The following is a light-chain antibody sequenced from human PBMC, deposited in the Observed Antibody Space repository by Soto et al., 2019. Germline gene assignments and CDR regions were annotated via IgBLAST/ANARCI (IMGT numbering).Light chain of an antibody. V-gene: IGLV1-40*01. J-gene: IGLJ1*01. CDR1: SSNIGAGYV. CDR3: QAYDSSLSGYV. Sequence: QSVLTQPPSVSGAPGQRVTISCTGSSSNIGAGYVVHWYQQLRGTAPKHLIYGNINRPSGVPDRFSGSKSDTSASLAITGLQAEDEADYYCQAYDSSLSGYVFGTGTKVTVL. CDR2: GNI.